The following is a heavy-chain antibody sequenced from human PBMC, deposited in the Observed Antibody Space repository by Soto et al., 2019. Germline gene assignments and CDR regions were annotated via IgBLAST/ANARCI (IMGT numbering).Heavy chain of an antibody. CDR1: GGTFSSYT. CDR3: ASSAAAGTVYYYYGMDV. D-gene: IGHD6-13*01. J-gene: IGHJ6*02. V-gene: IGHV1-69*02. CDR2: IIPILGIA. Sequence: QVQLVQSGAEVKKPGSSVKVSCKASGGTFSSYTISWVRQAPGQGLEWMGRIIPILGIANYAQKFQGRVTITADKSTSKAYMELSSLRSEDTAVYYCASSAAAGTVYYYYGMDVWGQGTTVTVSS.